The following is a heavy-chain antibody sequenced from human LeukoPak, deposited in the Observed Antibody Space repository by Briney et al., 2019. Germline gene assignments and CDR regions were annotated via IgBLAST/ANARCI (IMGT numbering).Heavy chain of an antibody. CDR1: GFTFDDYA. CDR2: ISWNSGSL. Sequence: PGGSLRLSCAASGFTFDDYAMHWVRQAPGKGLEWVSGISWNSGSLGYADSVKGRFTISRDNAKNSLYLQMNSLRAEDTALYYCAKAVSYGDYRGSLVDYWGQGTLVTVSS. D-gene: IGHD4-17*01. V-gene: IGHV3-9*01. CDR3: AKAVSYGDYRGSLVDY. J-gene: IGHJ4*02.